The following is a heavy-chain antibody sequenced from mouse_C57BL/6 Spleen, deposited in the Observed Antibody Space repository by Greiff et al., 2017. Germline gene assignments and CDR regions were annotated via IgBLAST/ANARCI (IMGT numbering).Heavy chain of an antibody. CDR1: GYTFTSYW. Sequence: VQLQQSGAELVKPGASVKMSCKASGYTFTSYWITWVKQRPGQGLEWIGDIYPGSGSTNYNEKFKSKATLTVDTSYSTAYMQFSRLTSEDSAVYYCARSGAGYWFAYWGQGTLVTVSA. CDR2: IYPGSGST. J-gene: IGHJ3*01. V-gene: IGHV1-55*01. CDR3: ARSGAGYWFAY. D-gene: IGHD2-2*01.